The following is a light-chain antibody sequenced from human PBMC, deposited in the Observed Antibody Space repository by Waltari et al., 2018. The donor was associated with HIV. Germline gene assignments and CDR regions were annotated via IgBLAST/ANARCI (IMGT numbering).Light chain of an antibody. CDR1: QRVRSY. J-gene: IGKJ2*01. CDR2: DAS. Sequence: EIVLTQSPATLSLSPGERATLSCRASQRVRSYLAWYQQKPGHAPRLLIYDASNRATGIPARFSGSGSGTDFTLTISSLEPEDFAVYYCQQRSNWPSFGQGTKLEIK. V-gene: IGKV3-11*01. CDR3: QQRSNWPS.